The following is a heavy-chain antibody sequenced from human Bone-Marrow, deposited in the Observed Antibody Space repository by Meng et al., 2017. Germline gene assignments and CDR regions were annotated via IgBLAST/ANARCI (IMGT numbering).Heavy chain of an antibody. V-gene: IGHV3-33*08. Sequence: GESLKISCAASGFTVSSNYMSWVRQAPGKGLEWVAVIWYDGSNKYYADSVKGRFTISRDNSKNTLYLQMNSLRAEDTAVYYCARDQYSYSREYYFDYWGQGTLVTVSS. D-gene: IGHD6-13*01. CDR3: ARDQYSYSREYYFDY. J-gene: IGHJ4*02. CDR2: IWYDGSNK. CDR1: GFTVSSNY.